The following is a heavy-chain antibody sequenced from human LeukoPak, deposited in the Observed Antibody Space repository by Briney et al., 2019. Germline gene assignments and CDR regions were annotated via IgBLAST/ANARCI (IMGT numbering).Heavy chain of an antibody. Sequence: ASVKVSCRASGGTFTSYAISWVRQAPGQGLEWMGWISAYNGNTNYAQKLQGRVTMTTDTSTSTAYMELRSLRSDDTAVYYCARIPKKMATTRQTNWFDPWGQGTLVTVSS. J-gene: IGHJ5*02. CDR3: ARIPKKMATTRQTNWFDP. D-gene: IGHD5-24*01. V-gene: IGHV1-18*01. CDR1: GGTFTSYA. CDR2: ISAYNGNT.